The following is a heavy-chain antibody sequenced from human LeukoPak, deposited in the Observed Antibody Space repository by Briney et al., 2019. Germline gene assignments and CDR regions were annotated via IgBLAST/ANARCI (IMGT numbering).Heavy chain of an antibody. D-gene: IGHD5-18*01. J-gene: IGHJ5*02. V-gene: IGHV3-53*01. CDR3: AREVPSYSYGANWFDP. CDR2: IYSGGST. CDR1: GFTVSSNY. Sequence: GGSLRLSCAASGFTVSSNYMSWVRQAPGKGLEWASVIYSGGSTYYADSMKGRFTISRDNSKNTLYLQMNSLRAEDTAVYYCAREVPSYSYGANWFDPWGQGTLVTVSS.